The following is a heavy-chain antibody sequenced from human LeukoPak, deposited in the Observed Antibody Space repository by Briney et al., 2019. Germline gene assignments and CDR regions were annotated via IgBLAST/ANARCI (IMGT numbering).Heavy chain of an antibody. D-gene: IGHD6-13*01. CDR3: ARELEIAAAGTTLDY. J-gene: IGHJ4*02. Sequence: ASVKVSCKASGGTFSSYAISWVRQAPGQGLEWMGRIIPIFGTANYAQKFQGRVTITTDESTSTAYMELSSLRSEDTAVYYCARELEIAAAGTTLDYWGQGTLVTVSS. V-gene: IGHV1-69*05. CDR2: IIPIFGTA. CDR1: GGTFSSYA.